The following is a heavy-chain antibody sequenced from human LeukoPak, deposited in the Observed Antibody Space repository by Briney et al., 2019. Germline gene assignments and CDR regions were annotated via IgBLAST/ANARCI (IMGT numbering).Heavy chain of an antibody. D-gene: IGHD3-10*01. V-gene: IGHV1-69*01. CDR2: TA. J-gene: IGHJ6*02. CDR3: EIISTITMVRGSPYYYYGMDV. Sequence: TANYAQKFQGRVTITADESTSTAYMELSSLRSEDTAVYYCEIISTITMVRGSPYYYYGMDVWGQGTTVTVSS.